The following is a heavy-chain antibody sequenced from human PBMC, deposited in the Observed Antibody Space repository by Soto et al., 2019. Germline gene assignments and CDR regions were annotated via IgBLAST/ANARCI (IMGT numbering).Heavy chain of an antibody. J-gene: IGHJ4*02. CDR1: GFTFSSFA. D-gene: IGHD3-10*01. V-gene: IGHV3-30-3*01. Sequence: GGSLRLSCAASGFTFSSFAMLWVRQAPGKGLEWVAVISYDGSNKYYADSVKGRFTISRDNSENTLYLQMNSLRAEDTAVYYCARDRSGAFVGREGIDYWGQGTLVTVSS. CDR2: ISYDGSNK. CDR3: ARDRSGAFVGREGIDY.